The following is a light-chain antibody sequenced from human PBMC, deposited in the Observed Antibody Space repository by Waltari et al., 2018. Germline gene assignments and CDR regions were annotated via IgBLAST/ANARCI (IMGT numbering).Light chain of an antibody. CDR1: QDITNF. Sequence: DIQMTQSPSSLSASVGDRVTITCQASQDITNFLNWYQHKPGKAPKLLIYESSNLETGVPSRFSGSGSGTYFTFTIIGLQPEDIATYYCQQYDNNPVTFGGGTKVEIK. CDR2: ESS. J-gene: IGKJ4*01. CDR3: QQYDNNPVT. V-gene: IGKV1-33*01.